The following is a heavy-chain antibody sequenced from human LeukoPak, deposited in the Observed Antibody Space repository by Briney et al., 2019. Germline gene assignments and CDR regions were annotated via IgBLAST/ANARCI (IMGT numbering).Heavy chain of an antibody. J-gene: IGHJ4*02. D-gene: IGHD1-7*01. Sequence: SETLSLTCTVSGGSISSYYWSWIRQPPGKGLEWIGYIYYSGSTNYNPSLKSRVTISVDTSKNQFSLKLSSVTAADTAVYYCARESITGTNYYFDYWGQGTLVTVSS. CDR2: IYYSGST. CDR3: ARESITGTNYYFDY. CDR1: GGSISSYY. V-gene: IGHV4-59*01.